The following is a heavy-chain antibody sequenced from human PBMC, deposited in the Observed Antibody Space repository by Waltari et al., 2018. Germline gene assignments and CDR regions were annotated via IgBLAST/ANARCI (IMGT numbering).Heavy chain of an antibody. CDR1: NVSISSGAYY. V-gene: IGHV4-39*01. J-gene: IGHJ5*02. CDR3: ARAECSTSSCFFVSGFDP. CDR2: IYSSWST. Sequence: QLHLQESGPELVKPSETLYLTCTVSNVSISSGAYYWGWIRQPAGKGPEWIGNIYSSWSTSSNPSLESRVAISVDTSKNQFFLSLTCVTAADAAIYYCARAECSTSSCFFVSGFDPWGQGIQVTVSS. D-gene: IGHD6-6*01.